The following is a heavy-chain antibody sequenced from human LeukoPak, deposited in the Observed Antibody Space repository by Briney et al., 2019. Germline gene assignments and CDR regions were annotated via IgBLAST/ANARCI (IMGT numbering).Heavy chain of an antibody. V-gene: IGHV4-39*07. Sequence: PSETLSLTCAVSGGSISSSSYYWGWIRQPPGKGLEWIGSIYYSGSTYYNPSLKSRVTISVDTSKNQFSLKLSSVTAADTAVYYCARDLRWFGEYLNPGNDAFDIWGQGTMVTVSS. J-gene: IGHJ3*02. CDR1: GGSISSSSYY. CDR2: IYYSGST. CDR3: ARDLRWFGEYLNPGNDAFDI. D-gene: IGHD3-10*01.